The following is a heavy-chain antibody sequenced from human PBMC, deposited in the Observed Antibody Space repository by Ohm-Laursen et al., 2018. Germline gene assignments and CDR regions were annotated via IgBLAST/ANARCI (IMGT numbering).Heavy chain of an antibody. J-gene: IGHJ4*02. CDR2: IY. D-gene: IGHD2-2*01. Sequence: SDTLSLTCTVSGGSVSTYYWNWIRQPAGKGLEWIGYIYNYNPSLKSRVTISVDTSKNQFSLKLSSVTAADTAVYYCARSPRLYYFDYWGQGTLVTVSS. CDR3: ARSPRLYYFDY. V-gene: IGHV4-59*02. CDR1: GGSVSTYY.